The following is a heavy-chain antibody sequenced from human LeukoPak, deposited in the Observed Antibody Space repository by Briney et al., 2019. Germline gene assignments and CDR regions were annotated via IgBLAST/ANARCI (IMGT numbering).Heavy chain of an antibody. D-gene: IGHD5-12*01. CDR3: ARDPGSGYEEHFDY. V-gene: IGHV3-11*01. J-gene: IGHJ4*02. Sequence: GGSLRLSCAASGFIFSDYYMSWIRQAPGKGLEWVSYISSSGSTMYYTDSAKGRFTISRDNAKDSLYLQMNSLRAEDTAVYYCARDPGSGYEEHFDYWGQGTLVTVSS. CDR2: ISSSGSTM. CDR1: GFIFSDYY.